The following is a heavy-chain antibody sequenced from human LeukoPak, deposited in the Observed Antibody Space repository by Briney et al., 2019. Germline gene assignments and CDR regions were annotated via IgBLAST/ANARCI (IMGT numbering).Heavy chain of an antibody. Sequence: PSETLSLTCAVYGGSFSGYYWSWIRQPPGKGLEWIGEINHSGSTNYNPSLKSRVTISVDTSKNQFSLKLSSVTAADTAVYYCARPMNPYYQGDAFDIWGQGTMVTVSS. CDR2: INHSGST. V-gene: IGHV4-34*01. CDR3: ARPMNPYYQGDAFDI. D-gene: IGHD2-2*01. J-gene: IGHJ3*02. CDR1: GGSFSGYY.